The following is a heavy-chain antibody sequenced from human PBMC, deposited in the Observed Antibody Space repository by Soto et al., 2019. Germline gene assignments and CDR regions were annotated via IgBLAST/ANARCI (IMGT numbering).Heavy chain of an antibody. CDR1: GGSFSGYY. V-gene: IGHV4-34*01. CDR3: AREPSRDYGERSPNFDY. CDR2: INHSGST. J-gene: IGHJ4*02. Sequence: SETLSLTCAVYGGSFSGYYWSWIRQPPGKGLEWIGEINHSGSTNYNPSLKSRVTISVDTSKNQFSLKLCSVTAADTAVHYCAREPSRDYGERSPNFDYWGQGTLVTVSS. D-gene: IGHD4-17*01.